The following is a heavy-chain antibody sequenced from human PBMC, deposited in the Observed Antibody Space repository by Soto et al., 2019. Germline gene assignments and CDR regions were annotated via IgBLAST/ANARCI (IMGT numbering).Heavy chain of an antibody. V-gene: IGHV3-33*01. CDR2: IWFDGSYK. Sequence: PGGSLRLSCAASGFTFSTYGMVWVRQAPGKGLEWVADIWFDGSYKYYGDSVKGRFTISRDNSKNTLYLQMDRLRAEDTAVYYCARGIAAPTSGHYYGMDVWGQGTTVTVSS. CDR3: ARGIAAPTSGHYYGMDV. J-gene: IGHJ6*02. CDR1: GFTFSTYG. D-gene: IGHD6-6*01.